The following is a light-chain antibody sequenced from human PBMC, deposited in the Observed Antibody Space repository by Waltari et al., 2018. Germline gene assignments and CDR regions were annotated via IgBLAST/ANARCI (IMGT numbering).Light chain of an antibody. CDR1: QSVSSY. CDR3: HQRSNWPIT. J-gene: IGKJ5*01. Sequence: EIVLTQSPATLSLSPGERATLSCRASQSVSSYLVWYQQNPGQPPRLLIYGASNRATGIPARFSGSGSGTDFTLTISSLESEDFAVYYCHQRSNWPITFGQGTRLEIK. CDR2: GAS. V-gene: IGKV3-11*01.